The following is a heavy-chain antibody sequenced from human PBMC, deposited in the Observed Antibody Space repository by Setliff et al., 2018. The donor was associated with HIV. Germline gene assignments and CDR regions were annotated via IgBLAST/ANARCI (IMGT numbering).Heavy chain of an antibody. CDR3: ARVRPKNRYYNFWSGYFGAFDI. V-gene: IGHV1-46*01. J-gene: IGHJ3*02. D-gene: IGHD3-3*01. CDR2: TNPSGGST. CDR1: GYTFTSYY. Sequence: ASVKVSCKASGYTFTSYYMHWVRQAPGQGLEWMGITNPSGGSTSYAQKFQGRVTMTRDTSTSTVYMELSSLRSEDTAVYYCARVRPKNRYYNFWSGYFGAFDIWGQGTMVTVSS.